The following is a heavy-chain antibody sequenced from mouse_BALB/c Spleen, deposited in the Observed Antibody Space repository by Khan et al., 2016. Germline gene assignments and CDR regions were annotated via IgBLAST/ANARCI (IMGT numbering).Heavy chain of an antibody. CDR3: ARGDYDGYYAMDY. Sequence: LVKTGAPVKISCKASGYSFTGYYIHWVKQSHGKGLEWIGYISCYNGATNYNQKFRGKATFTVDTSSRTASMQFNSLTAEDSAVYYCARGDYDGYYAMDYWGQGTSVTVSS. J-gene: IGHJ4*01. V-gene: IGHV1S34*01. CDR1: GYSFTGYY. D-gene: IGHD2-4*01. CDR2: ISCYNGAT.